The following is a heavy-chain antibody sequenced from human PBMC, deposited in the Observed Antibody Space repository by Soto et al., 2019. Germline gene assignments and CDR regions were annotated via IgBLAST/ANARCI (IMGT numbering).Heavy chain of an antibody. D-gene: IGHD5-18*01. CDR2: INAGNGNT. CDR1: GYTFTSYA. V-gene: IGHV1-3*01. J-gene: IGHJ6*02. Sequence: ASVKVSCKASGYTFTSYAMHWVRQAPGQRLEWMGWINAGNGNTKYSQKFQGRVTITRDTSASTAYMELSSLRSDDTAVYYCARCIQGDYYYGMDVWGQGTTVTVSS. CDR3: ARCIQGDYYYGMDV.